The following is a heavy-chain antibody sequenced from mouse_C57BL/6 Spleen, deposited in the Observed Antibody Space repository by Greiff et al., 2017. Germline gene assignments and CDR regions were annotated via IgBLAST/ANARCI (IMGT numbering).Heavy chain of an antibody. J-gene: IGHJ4*01. Sequence: VQLQQPGAELVKPGASVKLSCKASGYTFTSYWMHWVKQRPGQGLEWIGMIHPNSGSTNYNEKFKSKDTLTVDKSSSTAYMQLSSLTSEDSAVYYCARGYDGYLLYAMDYWGQGTSVTVSS. V-gene: IGHV1-64*01. CDR1: GYTFTSYW. D-gene: IGHD2-3*01. CDR2: IHPNSGST. CDR3: ARGYDGYLLYAMDY.